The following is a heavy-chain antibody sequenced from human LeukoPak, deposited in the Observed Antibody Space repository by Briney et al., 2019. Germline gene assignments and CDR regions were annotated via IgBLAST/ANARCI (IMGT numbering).Heavy chain of an antibody. CDR3: ARAHYDSSGYFPWGTYFDY. CDR1: GGTFSSYA. Sequence: ASVKVSCKASGGTFSSYAISWVRRAPGQGLEWMGGIIPIFGTANYAQKFQGRVTITADESTSTAYMELSSLRSEDTAVYYCARAHYDSSGYFPWGTYFDYWGQGTLVTVSS. D-gene: IGHD3-22*01. V-gene: IGHV1-69*13. CDR2: IIPIFGTA. J-gene: IGHJ4*02.